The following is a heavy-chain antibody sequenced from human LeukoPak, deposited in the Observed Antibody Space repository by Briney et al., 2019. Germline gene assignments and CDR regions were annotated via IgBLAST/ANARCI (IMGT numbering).Heavy chain of an antibody. CDR2: ISAYNGNT. D-gene: IGHD3-22*01. CDR3: ARKTEAYYYDSSGPFDY. Sequence: ASVKVSCKASGNTFTSYGISWVRQAPGQGLEWMGWISAYNGNTNYAQKLQGRVTMTTDTSTSTAYMELRSLRSDDTAVYYCARKTEAYYYDSSGPFDYWGQGTLVTVSS. J-gene: IGHJ4*02. V-gene: IGHV1-18*01. CDR1: GNTFTSYG.